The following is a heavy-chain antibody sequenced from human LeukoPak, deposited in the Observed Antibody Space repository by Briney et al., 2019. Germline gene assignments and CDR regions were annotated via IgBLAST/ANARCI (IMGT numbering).Heavy chain of an antibody. CDR2: IYSGGST. CDR3: AKDQDGGMYFDY. V-gene: IGHV3-53*01. D-gene: IGHD4-23*01. CDR1: GFTVSSNY. J-gene: IGHJ4*02. Sequence: PGGSLRLSCAASGFTVSSNYMSLVRQAPGKGLEWVSVIYSGGSTYYADSVKGRFTISRDKSKNTLYLQMNSLRAEDTAVYYCAKDQDGGMYFDYWGQGTLVTVSS.